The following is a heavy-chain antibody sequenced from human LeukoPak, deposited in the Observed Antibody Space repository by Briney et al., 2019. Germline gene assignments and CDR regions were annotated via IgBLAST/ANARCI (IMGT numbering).Heavy chain of an antibody. CDR1: GFTFSSCG. D-gene: IGHD3-10*01. Sequence: PGGSLRLSCAASGFTFSSCGMHWVRQAPGKGLEWVAVISYDGSNKYYADSVKGRFTISRDNSKNTLYLQMNSLRAEDTAVYYCAKDRVLLWFGELSLLDAFDYWGQGTLVTVSS. CDR2: ISYDGSNK. CDR3: AKDRVLLWFGELSLLDAFDY. J-gene: IGHJ4*02. V-gene: IGHV3-30*18.